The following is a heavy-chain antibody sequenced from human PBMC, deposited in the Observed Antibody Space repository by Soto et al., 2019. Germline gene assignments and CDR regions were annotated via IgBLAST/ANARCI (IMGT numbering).Heavy chain of an antibody. V-gene: IGHV1-18*01. D-gene: IGHD4-17*01. CDR1: GYTFTTYG. CDR2: ISTYNGNT. J-gene: IGHJ4*02. CDR3: ARGRKHPEHDYRLFDY. Sequence: GASVKVSCKASGYTFTTYGVSWVRQAPGQGLEWMGWISTYNGNTQFAQKFQGRVTMTTDSSASTAYMELSSVTAADTAVHYCARGRKHPEHDYRLFDYWGQGTLVTVSS.